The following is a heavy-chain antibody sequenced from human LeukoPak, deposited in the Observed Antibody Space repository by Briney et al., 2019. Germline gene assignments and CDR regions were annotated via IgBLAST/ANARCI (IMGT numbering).Heavy chain of an antibody. CDR2: INHSGST. CDR3: ARGSIVVVPAVIRRGFDP. D-gene: IGHD2-2*02. V-gene: IGHV4-34*01. CDR1: GGSFSGYY. Sequence: SETLSLTCAVYGGSFSGYYWSWIRQPPGKGLEWIGEINHSGSTNYNPSLKSRVTISVDTSKNQFSLKLSSVTAADTAVYYCARGSIVVVPAVIRRGFDPWGQGTLVTVSS. J-gene: IGHJ5*02.